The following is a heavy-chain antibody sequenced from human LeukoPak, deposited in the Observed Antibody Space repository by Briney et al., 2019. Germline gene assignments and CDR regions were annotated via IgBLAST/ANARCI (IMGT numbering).Heavy chain of an antibody. CDR2: IIPIFGTA. CDR3: ARDRFIGYCSSTSCYPFDY. CDR1: GGTFSSYA. D-gene: IGHD2-2*01. J-gene: IGHJ4*02. Sequence: SVKVSCKASGGTFSSYAISWVRQAPGQGLEWMGGIIPIFGTANYAQKLQGRVTMTTDTSTSTAYMELRSLRSDDTAVYHCARDRFIGYCSSTSCYPFDYWGQGTLVTVSS. V-gene: IGHV1-69*05.